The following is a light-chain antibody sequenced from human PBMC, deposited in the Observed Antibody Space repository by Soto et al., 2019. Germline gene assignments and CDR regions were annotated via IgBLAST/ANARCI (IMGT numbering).Light chain of an antibody. CDR2: YTN. Sequence: QTVVTQEPSFSVSPGGTVTLTCGLSSGSVSTTYHPSWYQQTPGQAPRTLIYYTNTRSSGVPDRFSGSILGNKAALTITGAQADDESDYFCVLYMGSGISMFGGGTKLTVL. J-gene: IGLJ3*02. V-gene: IGLV8-61*01. CDR1: SGSVSTTYH. CDR3: VLYMGSGISM.